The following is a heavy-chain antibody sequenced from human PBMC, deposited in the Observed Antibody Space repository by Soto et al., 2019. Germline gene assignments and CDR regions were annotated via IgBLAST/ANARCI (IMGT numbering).Heavy chain of an antibody. D-gene: IGHD6-19*01. V-gene: IGHV4-4*02. CDR1: GGSVSDSVW. CDR3: ATTREAVLHLYHFDY. J-gene: IGHJ4*02. CDR2: MLHSGKT. Sequence: QVHLRESGPGLVKPSGTLTLTCDVSGGSVSDSVWWSWVRQAPGKGLEWIGEMLHSGKTYYNTSLKSRLPISLNKSKIQVTLKLESVTAADTAIYYCATTREAVLHLYHFDYWGQGTLVTV.